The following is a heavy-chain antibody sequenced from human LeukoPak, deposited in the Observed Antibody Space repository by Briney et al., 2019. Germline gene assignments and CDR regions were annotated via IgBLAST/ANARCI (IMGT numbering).Heavy chain of an antibody. CDR3: ASEGGGSYTDDY. V-gene: IGHV1-46*01. J-gene: IGHJ4*02. CDR1: GYTFTSYY. D-gene: IGHD1-26*01. Sequence: ASVKVSCKASGYTFTSYYMHWVRQAPGQGLEWMGIINPSGGSTSYAQKFQGRVTMTRDTSTSTVYMELSSLRSEDMAVYYCASEGGGSYTDDYWGQGTLVTVSS. CDR2: INPSGGST.